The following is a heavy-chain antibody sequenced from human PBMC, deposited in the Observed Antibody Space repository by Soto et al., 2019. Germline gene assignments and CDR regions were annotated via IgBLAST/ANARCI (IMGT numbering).Heavy chain of an antibody. D-gene: IGHD2-15*01. Sequence: EVQLVESGGGLVKPGGSLRLSCAASGFSFSSYSMNWVRQAPGKGLEWVSSISSSTSYINYADSVKGRFTISRGNAKKSLYLHMNSLRAEDTAVYYCARGYTGYCSGGTCYWFDPWGQGTLVTVSS. CDR3: ARGYTGYCSGGTCYWFDP. CDR2: ISSSTSYI. CDR1: GFSFSSYS. J-gene: IGHJ5*02. V-gene: IGHV3-21*01.